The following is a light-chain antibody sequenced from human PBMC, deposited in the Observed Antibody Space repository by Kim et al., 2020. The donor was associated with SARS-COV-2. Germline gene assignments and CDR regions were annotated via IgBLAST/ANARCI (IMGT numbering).Light chain of an antibody. J-gene: IGKJ3*01. CDR1: QSVNTY. CDR3: QQRINWPVT. CDR2: DAS. Sequence: LSPGERATLFCKASQSVNTYLDWYQQKPGQSPRLLIYDASIRATGIPARFSGSGSVTDFTLTISSLEPEDFAVYYCQQRINWPVTFGPGTKVDIK. V-gene: IGKV3-11*01.